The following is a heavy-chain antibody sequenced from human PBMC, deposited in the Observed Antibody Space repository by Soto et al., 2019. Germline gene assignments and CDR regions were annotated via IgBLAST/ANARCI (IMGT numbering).Heavy chain of an antibody. V-gene: IGHV4-30-4*01. D-gene: IGHD2-2*01. Sequence: PSETLSLTCSVSGGSISSIDYFWSWIRQPPGKGLEWIGFIHHTRTTYYNPSLRSRVTISIDTSKSQFSMKLNSVTAADTAVYYCARVMAAMQNWLDPWGQGTLVTVSS. CDR2: IHHTRTT. J-gene: IGHJ5*02. CDR3: ARVMAAMQNWLDP. CDR1: GGSISSIDYF.